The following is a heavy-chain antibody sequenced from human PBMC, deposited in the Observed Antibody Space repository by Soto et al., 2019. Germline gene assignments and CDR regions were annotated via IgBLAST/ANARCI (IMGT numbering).Heavy chain of an antibody. D-gene: IGHD4-4*01. J-gene: IGHJ3*02. CDR3: ARGRDAYSWGAFDI. CDR2: IGYTGSS. V-gene: IGHV4-30-4*01. Sequence: QVQLQESGPGLVRPSQTLSLTCTVSGGSISSDDYFWSWIRQPPGKPLEWIGYIGYTGSSDYNPSLKSRVTMSVGTSKNHFSLKVTSVTAADTAVYFCARGRDAYSWGAFDIWGQGTMVTVS. CDR1: GGSISSDDYF.